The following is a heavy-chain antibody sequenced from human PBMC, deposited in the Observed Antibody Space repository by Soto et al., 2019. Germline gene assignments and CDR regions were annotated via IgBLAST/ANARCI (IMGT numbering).Heavy chain of an antibody. CDR1: GFTFSSYD. CDR3: AKGDCTGGRCYRGFDY. V-gene: IGHV3-23*01. D-gene: IGHD2-15*01. CDR2: VSASGSIT. Sequence: PGGSLRLSCAASGFTFSSYDMNWVRQAPGKGLEWVSGVSASGSITSYADSAKGRITISRDNAKNTVFLQMTGLRAEDTAVYFCAKGDCTGGRCYRGFDYWGQGTLVTVSS. J-gene: IGHJ4*02.